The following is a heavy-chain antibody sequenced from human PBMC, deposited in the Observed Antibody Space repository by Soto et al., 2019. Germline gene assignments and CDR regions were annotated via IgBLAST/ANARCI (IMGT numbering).Heavy chain of an antibody. Sequence: GGSLRLSCAASGFTFSSHWMHWVRQAPGKGLVWISRNSTDGSTTGYADSVKGRITISRNNAKNTLYLQMNSLRAEDTVVYYCTRDVTTVTLFDPWGQGTLVTVSS. J-gene: IGHJ5*02. V-gene: IGHV3-74*01. CDR1: GFTFSSHW. CDR3: TRDVTTVTLFDP. CDR2: NSTDGSTT. D-gene: IGHD4-17*01.